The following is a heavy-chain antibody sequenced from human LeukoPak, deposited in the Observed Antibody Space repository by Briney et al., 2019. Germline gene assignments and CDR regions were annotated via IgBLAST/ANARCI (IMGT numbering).Heavy chain of an antibody. V-gene: IGHV1-2*02. Sequence: ASVKVSCKASGYTFTDYYMHWVRQAPGQGLEWMGWINPNSGGTNYAQKFQGRVTMTRDTSISTAYMELSRLRSDDTAVYYCARATGRMYYDILTGVRPFDYWGQGTLVTVSS. CDR2: INPNSGGT. J-gene: IGHJ4*02. D-gene: IGHD3-9*01. CDR1: GYTFTDYY. CDR3: ARATGRMYYDILTGVRPFDY.